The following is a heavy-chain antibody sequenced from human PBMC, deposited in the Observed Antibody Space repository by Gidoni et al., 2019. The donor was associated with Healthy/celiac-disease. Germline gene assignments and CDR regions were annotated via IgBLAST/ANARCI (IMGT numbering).Heavy chain of an antibody. CDR2: ISYDGSNK. D-gene: IGHD6-19*01. V-gene: IGHV3-30-3*01. Sequence: QVQLVESGGGVVQPGRSLSLSCAAPGFTLSRYAMHWVRQAPGQGLEWVAVISYDGSNKYYADSVKSRFTISRDNSKNTLYLQRNSLRAEDTAVYYCARDLGIAVAGTVGYWGQGTLVTVSS. CDR3: ARDLGIAVAGTVGY. J-gene: IGHJ4*02. CDR1: GFTLSRYA.